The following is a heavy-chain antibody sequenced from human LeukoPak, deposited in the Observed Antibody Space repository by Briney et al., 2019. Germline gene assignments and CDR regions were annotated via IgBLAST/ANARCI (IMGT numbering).Heavy chain of an antibody. CDR3: VRDYRGGWNDY. V-gene: IGHV3-7*01. CDR1: GFTFTKHW. CDR2: IREDGNER. J-gene: IGHJ4*02. D-gene: IGHD1-26*01. Sequence: GGSLRLSCVATGFTFTKHWMSWVRQSRGKGLECVAKIREDGNERHYVDSVKGRFTISRDNARNSLYMQMNNVRVDDTAVYYCVRDYRGGWNDYWGQGTQVTVSS.